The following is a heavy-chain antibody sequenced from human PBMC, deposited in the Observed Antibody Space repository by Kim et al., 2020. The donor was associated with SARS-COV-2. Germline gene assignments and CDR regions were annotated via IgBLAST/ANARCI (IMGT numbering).Heavy chain of an antibody. V-gene: IGHV3-21*01. CDR1: GFTFSSYS. CDR2: ISSSSSYI. D-gene: IGHD6-19*01. CDR3: ASWPQWLATPDY. J-gene: IGHJ4*02. Sequence: GGSLRLSCAASGFTFSSYSMNWVRQAPGKGLEWVSSISSSSSYIYYADSVKGRFTISRDNAKNSLYLQMNSLRAEDTAVYYCASWPQWLATPDYWGQGTLVTVSS.